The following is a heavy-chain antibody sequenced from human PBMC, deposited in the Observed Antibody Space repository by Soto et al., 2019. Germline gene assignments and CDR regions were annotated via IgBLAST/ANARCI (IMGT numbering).Heavy chain of an antibody. CDR1: GGTFSSYA. Sequence: QVQLVQSGAEVKKPGSSVKVSCKASGGTFSSYAISWVRQAPGQGLEWMGGIIPIFGTANYAQKFQGRVTITADISTSTAYRGLSSRRSGDTAVYYWAREGGVGATTGWDWGQGTLVTVSS. CDR2: IIPIFGTA. V-gene: IGHV1-69*06. CDR3: AREGGVGATTGWD. D-gene: IGHD1-26*01. J-gene: IGHJ4*02.